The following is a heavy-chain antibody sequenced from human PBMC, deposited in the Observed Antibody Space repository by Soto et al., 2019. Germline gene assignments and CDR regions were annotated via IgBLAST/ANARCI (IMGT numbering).Heavy chain of an antibody. J-gene: IGHJ6*03. V-gene: IGHV3-21*01. CDR3: ARSQEYNRGDYYYYMDV. CDR1: GFTFSSYS. Sequence: GGSLRLSCAASGFTFSSYSMNWVRQAPGKGLEWVSSISSSSSYIYYADSVKGRFTISRDNAKNSLYLQMNSLRAEDTAVYYCARSQEYNRGDYYYYMDVWGKGTTVTVSS. CDR2: ISSSSSYI. D-gene: IGHD1-1*01.